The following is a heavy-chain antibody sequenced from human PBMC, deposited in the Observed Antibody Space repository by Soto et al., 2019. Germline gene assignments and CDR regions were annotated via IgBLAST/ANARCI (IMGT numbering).Heavy chain of an antibody. CDR3: ARSQGSSTSLEIYYCYYYGMDV. CDR1: GGTFSSYA. CDR2: IIPISDTT. D-gene: IGHD2-2*01. Sequence: QVQLVQSGAEVKTPGASVKVSCKASGGTFSSYAISWVRQAPGQGLEWMGGIIPISDTTNYAQKFQGRVTITADESTSTAYMELSSLRSEDTDVYYCARSQGSSTSLEIYYCYYYGMDVWGQGTTVTVSS. J-gene: IGHJ6*02. V-gene: IGHV1-69*01.